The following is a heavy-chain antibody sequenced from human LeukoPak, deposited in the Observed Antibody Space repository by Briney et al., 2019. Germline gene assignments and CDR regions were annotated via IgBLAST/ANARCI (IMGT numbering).Heavy chain of an antibody. CDR2: ISSSSSYI. V-gene: IGHV3-21*01. Sequence: GGSLRLSCAASGFTFSSYSMNWVRQAPGKGLEWVSSISSSSSYIYYADSVKGRFTISRDNAKNSLYLQMSSLRAEDTAVYYCARDHPFGYCSSGSCYAWDYWGQGTLVTVSS. CDR3: ARDHPFGYCSSGSCYAWDY. J-gene: IGHJ4*02. D-gene: IGHD2-2*01. CDR1: GFTFSSYS.